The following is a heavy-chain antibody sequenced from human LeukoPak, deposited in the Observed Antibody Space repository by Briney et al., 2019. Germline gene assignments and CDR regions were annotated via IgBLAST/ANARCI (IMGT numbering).Heavy chain of an antibody. Sequence: SETLSLTCTVSGGSISSYYWSWIRQPPGKGLEWIGYIYYSGSTNYNPSLKSRVTISVDTSKNQFSLKLSSVTAADTAVYYCARAPFSADSSEGNYYYYVDVWGKGTTVTVSS. D-gene: IGHD3-22*01. CDR1: GGSISSYY. CDR3: ARAPFSADSSEGNYYYYVDV. V-gene: IGHV4-59*01. CDR2: IYYSGST. J-gene: IGHJ6*03.